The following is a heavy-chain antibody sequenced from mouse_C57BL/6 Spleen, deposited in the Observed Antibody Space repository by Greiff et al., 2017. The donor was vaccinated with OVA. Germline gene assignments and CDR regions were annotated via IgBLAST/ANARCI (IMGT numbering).Heavy chain of an antibody. V-gene: IGHV5-17*01. CDR2: ISSGSSTI. CDR1: GFTFSDYG. J-gene: IGHJ2*01. Sequence: EVKLVESGGGLVKPGGSLKLSCAASGFTFSDYGMHWVRQAPEKGLEWVAYISSGSSTIYYADTVKGRFTISRDNAKNTLFLQMTSLRSEDTSMYYCAKDYFDYWGQGTTLTVSS. CDR3: AKDYFDY.